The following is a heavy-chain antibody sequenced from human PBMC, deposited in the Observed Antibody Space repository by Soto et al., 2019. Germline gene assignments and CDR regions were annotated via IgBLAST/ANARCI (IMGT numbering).Heavy chain of an antibody. CDR3: ARRITIFGV. CDR2: IYYSGST. Sequence: SETLSLTCTVSGVSISSSSYYWGWIRQPPGKGLEWIGSIYYSGSTYYNTSLKSQVTISVDTSKNQFSLKLSSVTAADTAVYYCARRITIFGVWGQGTPVTVSS. J-gene: IGHJ4*02. D-gene: IGHD3-3*01. V-gene: IGHV4-39*01. CDR1: GVSISSSSYY.